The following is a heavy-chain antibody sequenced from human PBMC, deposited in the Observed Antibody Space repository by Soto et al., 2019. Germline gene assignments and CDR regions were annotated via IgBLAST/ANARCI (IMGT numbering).Heavy chain of an antibody. J-gene: IGHJ4*02. CDR3: AREIATTGEYYFDY. CDR1: GFTFSSYW. Sequence: EVQLVESGGGLVQPGGSLRLSCAASGFTFSSYWMHWVRQAPGKGLVWVSRINRDGSSTNYADSVKGRVTISRDTAKNTLYLQMNSLRAEGTAVYYCAREIATTGEYYFDYWGQGTLVTVSS. CDR2: INRDGSST. V-gene: IGHV3-74*01. D-gene: IGHD6-13*01.